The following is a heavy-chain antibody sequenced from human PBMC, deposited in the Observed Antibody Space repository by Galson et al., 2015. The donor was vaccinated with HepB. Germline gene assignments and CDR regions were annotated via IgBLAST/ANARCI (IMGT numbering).Heavy chain of an antibody. J-gene: IGHJ4*02. V-gene: IGHV1-8*01. D-gene: IGHD2-15*01. CDR3: ARGLGYCSGGSCTYYFDY. CDR2: MNPNSGNT. Sequence: SVKVSCKASGYTFTSYDINWVRQATGQGLEWMGWMNPNSGNTGYAQKFQGRVTMTRNTSISTAYMELSSLRSEDTAVYYCARGLGYCSGGSCTYYFDYWGQGTLVTVSS. CDR1: GYTFTSYD.